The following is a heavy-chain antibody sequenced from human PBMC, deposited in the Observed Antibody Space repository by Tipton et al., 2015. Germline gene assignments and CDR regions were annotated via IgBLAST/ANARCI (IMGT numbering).Heavy chain of an antibody. V-gene: IGHV3-9*01. CDR2: ISWNSGSI. CDR3: ARSGGYGWDH. D-gene: IGHD1-1*01. J-gene: IGHJ4*02. CDR1: GFTIIDYA. Sequence: SLRLSCAASGFTIIDYAMHWVRQAPGKGLEWVSGISWNSGSIGYADSVKGRFTISRDNAKNSLYLQMSSLRAEDTAVYYCARSGGYGWDHWGQGTLVTVST.